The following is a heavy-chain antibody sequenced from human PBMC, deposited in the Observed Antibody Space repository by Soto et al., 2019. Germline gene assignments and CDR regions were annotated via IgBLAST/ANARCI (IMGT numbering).Heavy chain of an antibody. J-gene: IGHJ6*02. CDR3: ARGVGGYSYGYYYYYGMDV. D-gene: IGHD5-18*01. V-gene: IGHV4-59*01. CDR2: IYYSGST. Sequence: PSETLSLTCTVSGGSISSYYWSWIRQPPGKGLEWIGYIYYSGSTNYNPSLKSRVTISVDTSKNQFSLKLSSVTAADTAVYYCARGVGGYSYGYYYYYGMDVWGQGTTVTVSS. CDR1: GGSISSYY.